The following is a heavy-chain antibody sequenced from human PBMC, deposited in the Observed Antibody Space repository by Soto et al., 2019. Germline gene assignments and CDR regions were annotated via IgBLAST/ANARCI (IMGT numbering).Heavy chain of an antibody. CDR1: GYTFTSYY. D-gene: IGHD2-8*01. Sequence: ASVKVSCKASGYTFTSYYINWVRQATGQGLEWMGWMNPNSGNTGYAQKFQGRVTMTRDTSINTVYMELSSLRSDDTAVYYCARVYGYYYYYMDVWGKGTTVTVSS. J-gene: IGHJ6*03. CDR2: MNPNSGNT. CDR3: ARVYGYYYYYMDV. V-gene: IGHV1-8*01.